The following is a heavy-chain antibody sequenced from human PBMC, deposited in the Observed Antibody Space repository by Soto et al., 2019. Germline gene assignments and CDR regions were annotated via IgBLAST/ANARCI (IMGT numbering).Heavy chain of an antibody. D-gene: IGHD4-4*01. CDR2: IIPIFGTA. J-gene: IGHJ6*02. V-gene: IGHV1-69*05. CDR1: GGTFSSYA. Sequence: QVQLVQSGAEVKKPGSSVKVSCKASGGTFSSYAISWVRQAPGQGLEWMGGIIPIFGTANYAQKFQGRVTXTXXXSXRTAYMELSSLRSEDTAVYYCASPPSSNRYYSGMDVWGQGTTVTVSS. CDR3: ASPPSSNRYYSGMDV.